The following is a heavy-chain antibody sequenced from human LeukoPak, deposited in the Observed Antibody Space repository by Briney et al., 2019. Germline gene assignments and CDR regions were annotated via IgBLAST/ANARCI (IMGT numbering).Heavy chain of an antibody. D-gene: IGHD3-22*01. CDR3: ARARANYYDSSGYVDY. V-gene: IGHV1-8*03. J-gene: IGHJ4*02. CDR1: GYTFTSYD. CDR2: MNPNSGNT. Sequence: ASVKVSCKAPGYTFTSYDISWVRQATGQGLEWMGWMNPNSGNTGYAQKFQGRVTITRNTSISTAYMELSSLRSEDTAVYYCARARANYYDSSGYVDYWGQGTLVTVSS.